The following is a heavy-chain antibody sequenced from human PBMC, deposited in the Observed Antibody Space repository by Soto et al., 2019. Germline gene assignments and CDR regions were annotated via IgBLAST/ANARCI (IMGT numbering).Heavy chain of an antibody. CDR1: GGTFSSYT. J-gene: IGHJ4*02. CDR3: SGWTGTEGDTGDY. V-gene: IGHV1-69*02. D-gene: IGHD2-21*02. CDR2: IIPILGIA. Sequence: QVQLVQSGAEVKKPGSSVKVSCKASGGTFSSYTISWVRQAPGQGLEWMGRIIPILGIANCAQKFQGRVTITADKSTSTAYMELSSLRSEDTAVYYCSGWTGTEGDTGDYWGQGTLVTVSS.